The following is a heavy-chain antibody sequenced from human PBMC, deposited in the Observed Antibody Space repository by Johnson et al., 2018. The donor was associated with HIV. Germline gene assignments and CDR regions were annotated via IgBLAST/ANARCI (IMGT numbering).Heavy chain of an antibody. J-gene: IGHJ3*02. V-gene: IGHV3-64*01. CDR1: GFTFSTYA. CDR2: ISSHGVMP. Sequence: VQLVESGGGVVQPGRSLRLSCPASGFTFSTYAMYWVRQAPGKGLEYVSGISSHGVMPSYANSVTDRFTVSRDSSNNTLYLQMGSLRDEDMAVYYCTRGIPNLPITGTRGFDIWGQGTMVTVSS. D-gene: IGHD1-14*01. CDR3: TRGIPNLPITGTRGFDI.